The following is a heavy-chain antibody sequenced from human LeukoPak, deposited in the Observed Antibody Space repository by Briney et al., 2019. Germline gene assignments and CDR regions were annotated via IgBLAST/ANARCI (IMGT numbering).Heavy chain of an antibody. Sequence: GGSLRVSSAASGDTFCDYYMSWIREAPGKGVWWVSYISSIGSTIYYADSVKGRITISRDNAKTSLSRQMNSMRAEDTAVYYCARGYDWFDPWGQGTLVTVPS. CDR1: GDTFCDYY. V-gene: IGHV3-11*04. D-gene: IGHD3-16*01. CDR2: ISSIGSTI. CDR3: ARGYDWFDP. J-gene: IGHJ5*02.